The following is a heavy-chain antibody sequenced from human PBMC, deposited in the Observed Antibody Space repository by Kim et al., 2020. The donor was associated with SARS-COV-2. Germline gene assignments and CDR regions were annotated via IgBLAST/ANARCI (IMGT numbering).Heavy chain of an antibody. D-gene: IGHD2-21*01. CDR3: WIVPSGGDFFYASYVMD. CDR2: IGSSGDT. CDR1: GFTFSSYG. Sequence: GGSLRLSCAASGFTFSSYGMNWVRQAPGKGLEWVSAIGSSGDTIYQAALMGGVSTSSENAHKNSLLLLIISRAGETAALYCSWIVPSGGDFFYASYVMD. J-gene: IGHJ6*03. V-gene: IGHV3-13*01.